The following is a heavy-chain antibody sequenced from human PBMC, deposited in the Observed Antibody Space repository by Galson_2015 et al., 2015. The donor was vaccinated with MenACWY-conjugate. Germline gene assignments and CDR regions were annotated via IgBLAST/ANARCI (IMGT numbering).Heavy chain of an antibody. V-gene: IGHV3-23*01. CDR1: GFTFSNYA. Sequence: SLRLSCAASGFTFSNYAMTWVRQAPGKGLEWVSAISGTGGGTYNADSVRGRFTISRDNSKNTLYLQMNSLRAEDTAVYYCAKEREGYASGTYFRDFDYWGQGTLVTVSS. J-gene: IGHJ4*02. D-gene: IGHD3-10*01. CDR3: AKEREGYASGTYFRDFDY. CDR2: ISGTGGGT.